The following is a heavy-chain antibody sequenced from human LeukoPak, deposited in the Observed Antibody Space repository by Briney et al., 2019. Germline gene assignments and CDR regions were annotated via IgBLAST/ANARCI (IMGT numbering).Heavy chain of an antibody. CDR2: MNSGPI. CDR1: GFTFIGTS. Sequence: PGGSLRLSCAASGFTFIGTSMNWVRQAPGKGLEWVASMNSGPIYYAESVKGRFTISRDNAKNSVYLQMNSLRAEDTAVYFCARDTYYFDTTGYYINDLWGQGTLVTVSS. J-gene: IGHJ5*02. CDR3: ARDTYYFDTTGYYINDL. D-gene: IGHD3-22*01. V-gene: IGHV3-21*01.